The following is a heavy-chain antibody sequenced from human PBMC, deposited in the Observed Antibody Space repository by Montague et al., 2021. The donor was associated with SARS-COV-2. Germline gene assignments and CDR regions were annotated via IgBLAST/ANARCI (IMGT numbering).Heavy chain of an antibody. CDR1: GGSFSTYS. Sequence: ETLSLTCAVHGGSFSTYSWNWNRQPPGKGREWIGEIHHGGSTNYNPSLKSRVTISADTSKNQFSLKLTSVAAADTAVYYCARLGDGVVPSPILGVGPYYSYYYMDVWGKGTTVTVS. CDR2: IHHGGST. J-gene: IGHJ6*03. V-gene: IGHV4-34*01. CDR3: ARLGDGVVPSPILGVGPYYSYYYMDV. D-gene: IGHD3-10*01.